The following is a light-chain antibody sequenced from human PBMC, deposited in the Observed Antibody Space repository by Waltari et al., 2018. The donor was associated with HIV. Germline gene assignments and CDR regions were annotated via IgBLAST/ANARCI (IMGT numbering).Light chain of an antibody. V-gene: IGKV1-NL1*01. CDR1: QGVSNS. Sequence: DIQMTQSPSSLSASVGDRVTVTCRASQGVSNSLAWYHQQTGKAPKLLLYAASRLQSGVPSRFSGSGSGTDFTLTISSLQPEDFTTYYCQQYYSPPLTFGGGTRVEVK. CDR3: QQYYSPPLT. J-gene: IGKJ4*01. CDR2: AAS.